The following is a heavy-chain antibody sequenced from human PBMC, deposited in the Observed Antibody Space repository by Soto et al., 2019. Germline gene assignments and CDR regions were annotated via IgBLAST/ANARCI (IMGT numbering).Heavy chain of an antibody. D-gene: IGHD4-4*01. CDR1: GFIFSDYT. CDR3: VRGDYRDY. CDR2: IDNSGSYI. J-gene: IGHJ4*02. V-gene: IGHV3-21*01. Sequence: LRLSCEVSGFIFSDYTMNWVRQAPGKGLEWVASIDNSGSYIFYAGPLKGRFTISRDNAKNSLFLQLRGLRADDTAVYFCVRGDYRDYWGQGTLVTVSS.